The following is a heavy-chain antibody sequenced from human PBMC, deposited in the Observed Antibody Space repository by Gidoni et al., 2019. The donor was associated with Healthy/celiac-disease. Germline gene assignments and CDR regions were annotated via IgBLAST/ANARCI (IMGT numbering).Heavy chain of an antibody. V-gene: IGHV3-48*03. CDR1: GFTFSSYE. CDR2: ISSSGSTI. J-gene: IGHJ4*02. D-gene: IGHD4-17*01. Sequence: VPLVESGGGSVQPGGSLRLYCAAYGFTFSSYEMNWVRQPPGKGLEWVSYISSSGSTIYYADSVKGRFTISRDNAKNSLYLQMNSLGAEDTAVYYCARDRYDYGNYFDYWGQGTLVTVSS. CDR3: ARDRYDYGNYFDY.